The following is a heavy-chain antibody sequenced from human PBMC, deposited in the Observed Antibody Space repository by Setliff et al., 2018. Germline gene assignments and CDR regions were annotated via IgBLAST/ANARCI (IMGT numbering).Heavy chain of an antibody. D-gene: IGHD3-22*01. Sequence: SETLSLTCTVSGDSISSRPFYWGWFRQPAGKELEWIGQIYTSWSTIYNPSLKSRVTILLDTSKNQFSLTLTSVTAADTAVYYCARAHTWSIPNDNSGYPGWFDPWGQGTLVTVSS. CDR1: GDSISSRPFY. J-gene: IGHJ5*02. CDR3: ARAHTWSIPNDNSGYPGWFDP. V-gene: IGHV4-61*09. CDR2: IYTSWST.